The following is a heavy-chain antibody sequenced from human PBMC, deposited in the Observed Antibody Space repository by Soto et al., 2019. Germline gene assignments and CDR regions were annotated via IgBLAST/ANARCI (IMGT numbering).Heavy chain of an antibody. V-gene: IGHV3-74*01. Sequence: PGGSLRLSCAASGFTFSSYWMHWVRQAPGKGLVWVSRINSDGSSTSYADSVKGRFTISRDNAKNTLYLQMNSLRAEDTAVYYCAREQSSLWFGEPPPYWGQGTLVTVSS. J-gene: IGHJ4*02. CDR1: GFTFSSYW. CDR2: INSDGSST. CDR3: AREQSSLWFGEPPPY. D-gene: IGHD3-10*01.